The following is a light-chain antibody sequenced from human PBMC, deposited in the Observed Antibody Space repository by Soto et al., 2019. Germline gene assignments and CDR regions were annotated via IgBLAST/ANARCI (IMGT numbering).Light chain of an antibody. CDR3: ATWDDSLNGVI. J-gene: IGLJ2*01. V-gene: IGLV1-44*01. Sequence: QAVVTQEPSASGTPGQRVTISCSGNNSIIGRSAINWYQQVPGMDPKLLIYTNNQRPSGVPDRFSGSKSGTSASLAISGLESEDEANYYCATWDDSLNGVIFGGGTKLTVL. CDR1: NSIIGRSA. CDR2: TNN.